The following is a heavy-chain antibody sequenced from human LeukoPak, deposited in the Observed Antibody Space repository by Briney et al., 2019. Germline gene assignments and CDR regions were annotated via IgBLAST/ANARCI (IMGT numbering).Heavy chain of an antibody. J-gene: IGHJ4*02. CDR2: MQGDGSNK. Sequence: PGGSLRLSCAASGFTFSSNFMHWVRQAPGKGLEWVTFMQGDGSNKYYADSFKGRFTISRDNSKNTLYLQMSSLRAEDTAIYYCAKDLSNSWSFDYWGQGILVTVSS. D-gene: IGHD6-13*01. CDR3: AKDLSNSWSFDY. CDR1: GFTFSSNF. V-gene: IGHV3-30*02.